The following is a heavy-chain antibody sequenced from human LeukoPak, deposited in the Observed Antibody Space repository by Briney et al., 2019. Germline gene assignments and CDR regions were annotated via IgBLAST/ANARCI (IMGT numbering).Heavy chain of an antibody. V-gene: IGHV4-30-2*01. CDR3: ASVYYDSSGYSDQFDI. J-gene: IGHJ3*02. CDR1: GGSISSGGYY. Sequence: SQTLSLTCTVSGGSISSGGYYWSWIRQPPGKGLEWIGEINHSGSTNYNPSLKSRVTISVDTSKNQFSLKLSSVTAADTAVYYCASVYYDSSGYSDQFDIWGQGTIVTVSS. CDR2: INHSGST. D-gene: IGHD3-22*01.